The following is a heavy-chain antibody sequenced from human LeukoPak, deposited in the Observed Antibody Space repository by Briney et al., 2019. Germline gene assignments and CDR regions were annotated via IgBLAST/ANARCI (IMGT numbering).Heavy chain of an antibody. Sequence: ASVKVSCKASGYTFTGYYMHWVRQAPGQGLEWMGWINPNRGGTNYAQKFQGRVTITRDTSISTAYMELSRLRSDDTAVYYCARGGFGYYYDSRFDPWGQGTLVTVSS. J-gene: IGHJ5*02. CDR2: INPNRGGT. CDR3: ARGGFGYYYDSRFDP. CDR1: GYTFTGYY. D-gene: IGHD3-22*01. V-gene: IGHV1-2*02.